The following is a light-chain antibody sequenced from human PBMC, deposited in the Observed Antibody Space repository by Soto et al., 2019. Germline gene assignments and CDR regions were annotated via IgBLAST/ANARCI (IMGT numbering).Light chain of an antibody. J-gene: IGKJ2*01. CDR2: GAS. CDR1: QSVRSSY. Sequence: EIVLTQSPGTLSLSPGERATLSCRARQSVRSSYLAWFQQKPGQAPRLLIYGASSRATGIPDRFSGSESGTDFPLIISRLEPEDFEVYYCQQYGSTPKTFGQGTKLEIK. V-gene: IGKV3-20*01. CDR3: QQYGSTPKT.